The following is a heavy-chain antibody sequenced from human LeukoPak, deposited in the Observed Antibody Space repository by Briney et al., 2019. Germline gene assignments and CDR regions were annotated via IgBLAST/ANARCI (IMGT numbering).Heavy chain of an antibody. V-gene: IGHV4-59*01. CDR1: GGSITSYY. Sequence: SDTLSLTCTVSGGSITSYYWSWIRQPPGEGLEYIGQIHFSGSANYNPSLESRVAMSLDASKNQFSLKVSSVTAADTAIYYCARDIREVGATHYFDYWGQGSLVTASS. CDR3: ARDIREVGATHYFDY. D-gene: IGHD1-26*01. J-gene: IGHJ4*02. CDR2: IHFSGSA.